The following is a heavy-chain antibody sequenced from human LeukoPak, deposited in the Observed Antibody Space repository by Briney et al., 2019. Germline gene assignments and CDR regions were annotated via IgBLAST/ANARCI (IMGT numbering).Heavy chain of an antibody. CDR1: GFTFSSYS. Sequence: SGGSLRLSCAASGFTFSSYSMNWVRQAPGKGLEWVSSISSSSSYIYYADSVKGRFTISRDNVKNSLYLQMNSLRAEDTAVYYCASMATGDDYYFDYWGQGTLVTVSS. V-gene: IGHV3-21*01. J-gene: IGHJ4*02. CDR2: ISSSSSYI. CDR3: ASMATGDDYYFDY. D-gene: IGHD5-24*01.